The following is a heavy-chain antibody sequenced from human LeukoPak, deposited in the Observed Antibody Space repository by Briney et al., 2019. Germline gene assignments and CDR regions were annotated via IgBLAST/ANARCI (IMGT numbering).Heavy chain of an antibody. CDR1: GFTFSNCA. CDR2: ISYDGSNK. J-gene: IGHJ6*03. V-gene: IGHV3-30*04. Sequence: GGSLRLSCAASGFTFSNCAMHWVRQAPGKGLEWVAVISYDGSNKFYADSVKGRFTISRDNSKNTLHLQMNSLRAEDTAVYYCARSLATSYYYMDVWGKGTTVTVSS. CDR3: ARSLATSYYYMDV. D-gene: IGHD5-12*01.